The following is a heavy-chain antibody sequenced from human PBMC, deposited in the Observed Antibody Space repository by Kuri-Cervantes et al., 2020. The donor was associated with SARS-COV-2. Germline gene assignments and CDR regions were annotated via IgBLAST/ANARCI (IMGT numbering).Heavy chain of an antibody. Sequence: GESLKISCAASGFTFSDYYMSWIRQAPGKGLEWVSYISSSSSYTNYADSVKGRFTISRDNAKNSLYLQMNSLRAEDTAVYYRARGQQLIDYWGQGTLVTVSS. D-gene: IGHD6-13*01. J-gene: IGHJ4*02. V-gene: IGHV3-11*03. CDR3: ARGQQLIDY. CDR2: ISSSSSYT. CDR1: GFTFSDYY.